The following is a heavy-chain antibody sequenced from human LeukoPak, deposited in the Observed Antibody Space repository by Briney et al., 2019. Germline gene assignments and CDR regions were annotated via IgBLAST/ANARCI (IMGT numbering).Heavy chain of an antibody. CDR3: AREGTYCSSTSCYAYFDY. CDR2: IIPILGIA. CDR1: GGTFSSYT. J-gene: IGHJ4*02. Sequence: SVKVSCKASGGTFSSYTISWVRQAPGQGLEWTGRIIPILGIANYAQKFQGRVTITADKSTSTAYMELSSLRSEDTAVYYCAREGTYCSSTSCYAYFDYWGQGTLVTVSS. D-gene: IGHD2-2*01. V-gene: IGHV1-69*04.